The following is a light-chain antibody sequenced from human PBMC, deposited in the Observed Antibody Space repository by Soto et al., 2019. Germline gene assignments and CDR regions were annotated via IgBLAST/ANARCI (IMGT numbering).Light chain of an antibody. Sequence: QSALTQPASLSGSPGQSITISCTGTSSDVGGYDYVSWYQQHPGKAPKLMIYEVSNRPSGVSNRLSGSKSGNTASLTISGLQAEDEADYYCSSYTSSSTLVFGTGTKVTVL. J-gene: IGLJ1*01. CDR2: EVS. CDR1: SSDVGGYDY. V-gene: IGLV2-14*01. CDR3: SSYTSSSTLV.